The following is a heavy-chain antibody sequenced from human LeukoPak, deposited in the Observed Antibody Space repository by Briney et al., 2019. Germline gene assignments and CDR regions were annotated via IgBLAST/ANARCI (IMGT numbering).Heavy chain of an antibody. CDR3: VRDLILVWTPGDDFDF. Sequence: GGSLRLSCTVSGFPLSSYWMHWVRQAPGKGLEWVSRIDEKGGVRTYADSVKGRFTVSRDNAKQTVYLQMNNLEVGDTAIYYCVRDLILVWTPGDDFDFWGQGNLVTVSS. CDR2: IDEKGGVR. V-gene: IGHV3-74*01. CDR1: GFPLSSYW. D-gene: IGHD2-8*01. J-gene: IGHJ4*02.